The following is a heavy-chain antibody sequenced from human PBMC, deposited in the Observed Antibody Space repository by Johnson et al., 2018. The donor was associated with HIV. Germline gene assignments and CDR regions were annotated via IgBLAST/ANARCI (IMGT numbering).Heavy chain of an antibody. V-gene: IGHV3-20*04. CDR3: VRGYYYDSGGYYDAFDI. CDR1: GFTFDDYG. D-gene: IGHD3-22*01. CDR2: INWNGGST. J-gene: IGHJ3*02. Sequence: VQLVESGGGLVQPGGSLRLSCAASGFTFDDYGMSWVRQVPGKGLEWVSGINWNGGSTDYAASVKGRFTISRDNAKNSLYLQTNSLRAEDTALYYCVRGYYYDSGGYYDAFDIWGQGTMVTGSS.